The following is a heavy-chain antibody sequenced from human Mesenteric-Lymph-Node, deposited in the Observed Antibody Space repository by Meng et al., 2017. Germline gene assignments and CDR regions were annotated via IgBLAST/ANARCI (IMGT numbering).Heavy chain of an antibody. V-gene: IGHV3-23*01. J-gene: IGHJ4*02. CDR1: GFTFSSYA. CDR3: ARNARWEQWLVPDY. D-gene: IGHD6-19*01. Sequence: GESLKISCAASGFTFSSYAMSWVRQAPGKGLEWVSGINSGGSATYYADSVKGRFTISRDNSKNTLYMQMNSLRAEDTAVYYCARNARWEQWLVPDYWGQGTLVTVSS. CDR2: INSGGSAT.